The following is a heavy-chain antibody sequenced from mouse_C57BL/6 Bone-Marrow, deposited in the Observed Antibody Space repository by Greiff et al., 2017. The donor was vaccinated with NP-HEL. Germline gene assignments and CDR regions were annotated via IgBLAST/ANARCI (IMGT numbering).Heavy chain of an antibody. V-gene: IGHV5-16*01. Sequence: EVNVVESEGGLVQPGSSMKLSCTASGFTFSDYYMAWVRQVPEKGLEWVANINYDGSSTYYLDSLKSRFIISRDNAKNILYLQMSSLKSEDTATYYCARDSSGDYFDYWGQGTTLTVSS. CDR1: GFTFSDYY. D-gene: IGHD3-2*02. CDR3: ARDSSGDYFDY. J-gene: IGHJ2*01. CDR2: INYDGSST.